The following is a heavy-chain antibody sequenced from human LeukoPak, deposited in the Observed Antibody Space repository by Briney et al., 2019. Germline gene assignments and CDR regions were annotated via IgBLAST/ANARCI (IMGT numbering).Heavy chain of an antibody. V-gene: IGHV4-39*07. D-gene: IGHD3-16*01. CDR2: VFHDGTT. CDR1: VGPIMTTPYY. CDR3: VRSGVVLQTSLYF. Sequence: SESLSLTRAVSVGPIMTTPYYSGWIRHPPGKCLEWLGSVFHDGTTYNSPSLKSRVTASADTSRTRFSLSLTSSSAADTAVYYCVRSGVVLQTSLYFWGQSALVSVSS. J-gene: IGHJ1*01.